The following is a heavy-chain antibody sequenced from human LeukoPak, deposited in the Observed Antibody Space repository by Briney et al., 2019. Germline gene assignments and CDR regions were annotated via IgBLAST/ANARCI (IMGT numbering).Heavy chain of an antibody. Sequence: PGGSLRLSCAASGFTFSNYWMSWVRQAPGKGLEWVANIKQDGSEKYYVGSVKGRFTISRDNAKNSLYLQMNSLRAEDTAVYYCATGPPDTAMVYLDVWGKGTTVTVSS. D-gene: IGHD5-18*01. CDR2: IKQDGSEK. CDR1: GFTFSNYW. J-gene: IGHJ6*04. V-gene: IGHV3-7*01. CDR3: ATGPPDTAMVYLDV.